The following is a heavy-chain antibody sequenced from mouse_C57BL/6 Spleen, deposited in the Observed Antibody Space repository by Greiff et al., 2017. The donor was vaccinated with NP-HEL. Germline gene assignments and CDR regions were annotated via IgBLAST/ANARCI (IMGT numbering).Heavy chain of an antibody. J-gene: IGHJ4*01. CDR3: ASFYGSSLYYAMDY. D-gene: IGHD1-1*01. CDR1: GYSITSGYY. CDR2: ISYDGSN. Sequence: EVKLQESGPGLVKPSQSLSLTCSVTGYSITSGYYWNWIRQFPGNKLEWMGYISYDGSNNYNPSLKNRISITRDTSKNQFFLKLNSVTTEDTATYYCASFYGSSLYYAMDYWGQGTSVTVSS. V-gene: IGHV3-6*01.